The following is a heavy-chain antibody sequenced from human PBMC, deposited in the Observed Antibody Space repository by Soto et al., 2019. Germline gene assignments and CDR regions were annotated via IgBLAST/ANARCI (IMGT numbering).Heavy chain of an antibody. D-gene: IGHD3-22*01. CDR1: GYTFTSYD. J-gene: IGHJ4*02. CDR3: ARCSLMDYYDSSGYYQY. V-gene: IGHV1-8*01. Sequence: QVQLVQSGAEVKKPGASVKVSCKASGYTFTSYDINWVRQPTGQGLEWMGWMNPNSGNTGYAQKFQGRVTMTRNISQSTSYIELSSLTSDDTAVDYCARCSLMDYYDSSGYYQYWGQGTLVTVSS. CDR2: MNPNSGNT.